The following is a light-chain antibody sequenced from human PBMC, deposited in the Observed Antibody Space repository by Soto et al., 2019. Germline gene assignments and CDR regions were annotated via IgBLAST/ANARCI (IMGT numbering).Light chain of an antibody. CDR1: QSVTSNY. CDR3: QQYGSSPFT. Sequence: EIVLTQSPGTLSLSQGERATLSCRASQSVTSNYLAWYQHKPGQAPRLLMYGTSRRATGIPDRFSGSGSGTDFTLTISRLEPEDYAVYYCQQYGSSPFTFGPGTKVDIK. V-gene: IGKV3-20*01. J-gene: IGKJ3*01. CDR2: GTS.